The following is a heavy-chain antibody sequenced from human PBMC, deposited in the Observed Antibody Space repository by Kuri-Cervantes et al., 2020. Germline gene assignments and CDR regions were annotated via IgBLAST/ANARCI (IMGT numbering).Heavy chain of an antibody. V-gene: IGHV1-18*01. J-gene: IGHJ6*02. CDR2: ISAYNGNT. CDR1: GYTFTSYG. D-gene: IGHD1-26*01. CDR3: ASSRGATQYYYYYYGMDV. Sequence: ASVKVSCKASGYTFTSYGISRVRQAPGQGLEWMGWISAYNGNTNYAQKLQGRVTMTTDTSTSTAYMELRSLRSDDTAVYYCASSRGATQYYYYYYGMDVWGQGTTVSVSS.